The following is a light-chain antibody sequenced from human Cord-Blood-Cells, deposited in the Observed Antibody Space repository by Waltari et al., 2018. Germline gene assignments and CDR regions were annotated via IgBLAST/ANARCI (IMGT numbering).Light chain of an antibody. J-gene: IGKJ2*01. CDR2: AAS. V-gene: IGKV1-39*01. Sequence: DIQITQSPSSLSASVGARVPSTCRASQSISSYLYWYQQKPGKAPKLLIYAASSLQSGVPSRFSGSGSGTEFTLTISSLQPEDFATYYCQQSYSTPYTFGQGTKLEIK. CDR3: QQSYSTPYT. CDR1: QSISSY.